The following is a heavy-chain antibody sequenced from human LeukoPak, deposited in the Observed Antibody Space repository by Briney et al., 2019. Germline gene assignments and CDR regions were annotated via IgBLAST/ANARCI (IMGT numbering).Heavy chain of an antibody. J-gene: IGHJ6*04. CDR2: ISWNSGSI. CDR3: ARPGRDFWSGSTDV. V-gene: IGHV3-9*01. CDR1: GFTFYDYA. D-gene: IGHD3-3*01. Sequence: GGSLRLSCAASGFTFYDYAMHWVRQAPGKGLEWVSGISWNSGSIAYADSVKGRFTISRDNAKNSLYLQMNSLRAEDTAVYYCARPGRDFWSGSTDVWGKGTTVTVSS.